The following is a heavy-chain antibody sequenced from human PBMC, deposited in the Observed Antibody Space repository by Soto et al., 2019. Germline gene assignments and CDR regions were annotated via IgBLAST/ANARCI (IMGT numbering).Heavy chain of an antibody. V-gene: IGHV1-46*01. Sequence: QVQLVQSGAEVKKPGASVKLSCRTSGYTFTHYYIHWVRQAPGQGLEWLAIINPASGSTNYAQDSQGRFPLTMKTPTPPVYMELSGLRAEDTAIFYCARDLAAGDYWGQGTLVTVSS. CDR2: INPASGST. CDR1: GYTFTHYY. J-gene: IGHJ4*02. CDR3: ARDLAAGDY. D-gene: IGHD6-13*01.